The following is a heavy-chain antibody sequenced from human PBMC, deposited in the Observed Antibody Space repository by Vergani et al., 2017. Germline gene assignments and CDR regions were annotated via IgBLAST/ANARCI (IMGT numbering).Heavy chain of an antibody. CDR2: IYYSGST. CDR3: ARDPDYDSSGYYYFDY. CDR1: GGSISSSSYY. D-gene: IGHD3-22*01. V-gene: IGHV4-39*07. Sequence: QLQLQESGPGLVKPSETLSLTCTVSGGSISSSSYYWGWIRQPPGKGLEWIGSIYYSGSTYYNPSLKSRVTISVDTSKNQFSLKLSSVTAADTAVYYCARDPDYDSSGYYYFDYWGQGTRVTVSS. J-gene: IGHJ4*02.